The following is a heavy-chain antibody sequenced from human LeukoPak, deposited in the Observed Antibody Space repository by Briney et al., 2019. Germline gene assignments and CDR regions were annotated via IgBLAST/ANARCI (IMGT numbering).Heavy chain of an antibody. Sequence: SETLSLTCTVSGGSISSSAYCWAWIRQPPGKGLEWIATVSYSGVTYYNPSLKSRVTISVDTSKTHFSLNLSAADTAVYYCARRGCNYGEGWFDPWGQGTLVTVSS. CDR3: ARRGCNYGEGWFDP. CDR2: VSYSGVT. D-gene: IGHD5-18*01. V-gene: IGHV4-39*02. CDR1: GGSISSSAYC. J-gene: IGHJ5*02.